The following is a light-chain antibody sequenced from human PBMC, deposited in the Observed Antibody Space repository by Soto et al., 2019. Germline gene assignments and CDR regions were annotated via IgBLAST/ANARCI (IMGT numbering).Light chain of an antibody. CDR2: GAS. CDR3: HQRSSWPLT. CDR1: QSVSSS. Sequence: ETVLTQSPATLSLSPGERATLSYRASQSVSSSLAWYQQKPGQAPRLLIYGASNRATGIPARFSGSGSGTDFTLTISSLEPEDFAVYYCHQRSSWPLTFGGGTKVEIK. V-gene: IGKV3-11*01. J-gene: IGKJ4*01.